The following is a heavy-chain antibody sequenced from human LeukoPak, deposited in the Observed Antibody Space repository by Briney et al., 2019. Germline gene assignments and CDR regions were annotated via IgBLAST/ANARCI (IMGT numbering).Heavy chain of an antibody. CDR3: TTLTIGPYYFDY. J-gene: IGHJ4*02. CDR2: IRSKAYGGTT. D-gene: IGHD3-9*01. V-gene: IGHV3-49*03. Sequence: GGSLRLSGTASGFTFGDYAMSWFRKAPGKGLEGVGFIRSKAYGGTTEYAASVKGRFTISRDDSKSIAYLQMNSLKTEDTAVYYCTTLTIGPYYFDYWGQGTLVTVSS. CDR1: GFTFGDYA.